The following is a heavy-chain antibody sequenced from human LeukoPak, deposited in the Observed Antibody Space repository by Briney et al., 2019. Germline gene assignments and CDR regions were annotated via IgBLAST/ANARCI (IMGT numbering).Heavy chain of an antibody. V-gene: IGHV3-23*01. J-gene: IGHJ4*02. CDR3: AKNPHNYYDSSGYSPFNY. Sequence: GGSLRLSCAASGFTFSSYEMNWVRQAPGKGLEWVSAISGSGGSTYYADSVKGRFTISRDNSKNTLYLQMNSLRAEDTAVYYCAKNPHNYYDSSGYSPFNYWGQGTLVTVSS. CDR1: GFTFSSYE. D-gene: IGHD3-22*01. CDR2: ISGSGGST.